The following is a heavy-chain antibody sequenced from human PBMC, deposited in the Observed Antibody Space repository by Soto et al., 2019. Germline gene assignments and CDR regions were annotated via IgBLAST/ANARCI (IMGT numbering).Heavy chain of an antibody. J-gene: IGHJ4*02. CDR1: GFTVSSNY. V-gene: IGHV3-66*01. Sequence: GGSLRLSCAASGFTVSSNYMSWVRQAPGKGLEWVSVIYSGGSTYYADSVKGRSTISRDNSKNTLYLQMNSLRAEDTAVYYCARGPRYYGSGSYYRVVDYWCQGTLVTVSS. CDR3: ARGPRYYGSGSYYRVVDY. CDR2: IYSGGST. D-gene: IGHD3-10*01.